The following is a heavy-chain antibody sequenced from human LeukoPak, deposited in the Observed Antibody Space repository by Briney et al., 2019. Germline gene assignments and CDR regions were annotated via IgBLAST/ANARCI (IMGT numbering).Heavy chain of an antibody. CDR1: GFEFSIHD. V-gene: IGHV3-23*01. D-gene: IGHD6-6*01. J-gene: IGHJ4*02. Sequence: PGGSLRLSCVASGFEFSIHDMSWGRQAPGKGPEWVSSISGSGTDTYYTDSVKGRFTVSRDNAKNTLYLQVNNLRAEDTAVYYCARGPNSNWSGLDFWGQGTLLTVSS. CDR2: ISGSGTDT. CDR3: ARGPNSNWSGLDF.